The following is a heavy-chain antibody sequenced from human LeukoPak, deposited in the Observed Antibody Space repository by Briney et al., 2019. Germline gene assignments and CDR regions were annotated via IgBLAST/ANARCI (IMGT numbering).Heavy chain of an antibody. V-gene: IGHV3-30*02. Sequence: GGSLRLSCAASGFTFSIYGMHWVRQAPGKGLEWVAFIRYDGSNKYYADSVKGRFTISRDNSKNTLYLQMNSLRAEDTAVYYCAKPTLTGDDPYFDYWGQGTLVTVSS. CDR2: IRYDGSNK. CDR3: AKPTLTGDDPYFDY. CDR1: GFTFSIYG. J-gene: IGHJ4*02. D-gene: IGHD7-27*01.